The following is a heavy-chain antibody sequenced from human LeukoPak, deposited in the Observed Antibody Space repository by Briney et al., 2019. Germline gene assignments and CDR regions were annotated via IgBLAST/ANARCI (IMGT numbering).Heavy chain of an antibody. J-gene: IGHJ4*02. Sequence: GGSLRLSCAASGFTFSPHYMDWVRQSPGQGLEWVGLIRNKANGYTTIYAASVKGRFTISRDDSKNSVYLQMDSLKTEDTAVYYCGDLGSVGTDHWGQGTLVTVSS. CDR2: IRNKANGYTT. V-gene: IGHV3-72*01. CDR1: GFTFSPHY. D-gene: IGHD3-10*01. CDR3: GDLGSVGTDH.